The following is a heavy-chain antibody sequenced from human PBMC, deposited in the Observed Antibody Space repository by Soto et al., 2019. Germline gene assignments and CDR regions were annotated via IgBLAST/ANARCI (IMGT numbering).Heavy chain of an antibody. CDR1: GGTFNTYS. CDR2: ISPFIGAP. V-gene: IGHV1-69*11. J-gene: IGHJ6*02. D-gene: IGHD6-6*01. Sequence: SVKVSCKASGGTFNTYSFGWLRQAPGQVLQGMGSISPFIGAPNYSQNFQERVTITADGSTPTAYMELSGLKSEHTPVYFCARGADSSSLRAFYSYGFDVRGQGTSATVSS. CDR3: ARGADSSSLRAFYSYGFDV.